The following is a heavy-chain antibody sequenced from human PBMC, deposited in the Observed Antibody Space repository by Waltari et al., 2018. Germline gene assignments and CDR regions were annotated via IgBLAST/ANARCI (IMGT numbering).Heavy chain of an antibody. CDR3: AHRRGYDSSGYYYGFAFDI. V-gene: IGHV2-5*01. CDR2: IYWNDDK. CDR1: GFSLSTSGVG. Sequence: QITLKESGPTLVKPTQTLTLTCTFSGFSLSTSGVGVGWIRQPPGKALEWLALIYWNDDKRYSPSLKSRLTITKDTSKNQVVLTMTNMDPVDTATYYCAHRRGYDSSGYYYGFAFDIWGQGTMVTVSS. D-gene: IGHD3-22*01. J-gene: IGHJ3*02.